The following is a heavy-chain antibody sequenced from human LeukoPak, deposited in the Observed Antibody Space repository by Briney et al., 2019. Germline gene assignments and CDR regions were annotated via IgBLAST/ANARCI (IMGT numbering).Heavy chain of an antibody. CDR3: ARDGYGYSSTHSGDYYDCSGYLDY. D-gene: IGHD3-22*01. Sequence: GASVCLSCTASGYTFTSYGISWVRQAPGQGLEWMGWISAYNGNTNYAQNLQGRVTMTTDTSTSTADMELRSLRSDDTAVYYCARDGYGYSSTHSGDYYDCSGYLDYWGQGTRVTVSS. CDR2: ISAYNGNT. V-gene: IGHV1-18*01. CDR1: GYTFTSYG. J-gene: IGHJ4*02.